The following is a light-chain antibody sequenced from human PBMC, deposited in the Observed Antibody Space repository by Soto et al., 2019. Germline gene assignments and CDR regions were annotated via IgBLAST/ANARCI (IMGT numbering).Light chain of an antibody. V-gene: IGLV2-14*01. CDR3: SSYTTSSTIV. Sequence: QSALTQPASVSWSPGQSITISCTGNNSEVGGFNFVSWYQQPPGKAPKLMIYDVSHRPSGVSNRFSGSKSGNTASLTISGLQAEDEGDYYCSSYTTSSTIVFGTGTKVNVL. J-gene: IGLJ1*01. CDR2: DVS. CDR1: NSEVGGFNF.